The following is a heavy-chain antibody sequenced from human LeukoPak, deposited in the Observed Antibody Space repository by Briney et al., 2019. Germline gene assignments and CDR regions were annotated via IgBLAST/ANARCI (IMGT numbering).Heavy chain of an antibody. Sequence: KPSETLSLTRTVSGGSISSSSYYWGWIRQPPGKGLEWIGSIYYSGSTYYNPSLKSRVTISVDTSKNQFSLKLSSVTAADTAVYYCSRGLPRRRVDYWGQGTLVTVSS. CDR2: IYYSGST. V-gene: IGHV4-39*07. J-gene: IGHJ4*02. CDR3: SRGLPRRRVDY. CDR1: GGSISSSSYY.